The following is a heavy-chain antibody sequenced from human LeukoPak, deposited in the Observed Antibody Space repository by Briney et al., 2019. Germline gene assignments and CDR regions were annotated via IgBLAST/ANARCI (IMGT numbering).Heavy chain of an antibody. D-gene: IGHD3-9*01. CDR2: INHSGST. CDR1: GGSFSGSY. CDR3: ARLLNYDILTGYNIEDY. J-gene: IGHJ4*02. Sequence: SETLSLTCVVYGGSFSGSYWSWIRQPPGKGLEWIGEINHSGSTNYNPSLKSRVTISVDTSKNQFSLNLSSVTAADTAVYYCARLLNYDILTGYNIEDYSGQGTLVTVSS. V-gene: IGHV4-34*01.